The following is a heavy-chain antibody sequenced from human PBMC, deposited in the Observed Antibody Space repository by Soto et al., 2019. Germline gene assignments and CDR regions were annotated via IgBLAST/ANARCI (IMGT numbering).Heavy chain of an antibody. D-gene: IGHD2-8*01. CDR3: VSEALRYCTSSIGSTDWFDP. CDR2: INAGNGNT. V-gene: IGHV1-3*01. CDR1: GYTFSSYG. J-gene: IGHJ5*02. Sequence: QVQLVQSGAEVKKPGASVKVSCKASGYTFSSYGLDWVRQAPGQSLEWMGGINAGNGNTKYSQKFQGRVTITMETSATTDYMKLSSLRYEVTAVYYCVSEALRYCTSSIGSTDWFDPWGQGILVRVSS.